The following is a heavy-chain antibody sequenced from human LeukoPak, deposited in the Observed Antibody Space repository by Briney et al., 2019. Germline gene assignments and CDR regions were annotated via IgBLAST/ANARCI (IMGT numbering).Heavy chain of an antibody. CDR3: ARYTEYYFDY. CDR2: MKRDGSEV. Sequence: GGSLRLSCAASGFTFSTYWMTWVRQAPGKGLECVANMKRDGSEVYYANSVKGHFTISRDNAKNSLYLQMNSLRAEDTAVYYCARYTEYYFDYWGQGTLVTVSS. J-gene: IGHJ4*02. CDR1: GFTFSTYW. D-gene: IGHD2-2*02. V-gene: IGHV3-7*01.